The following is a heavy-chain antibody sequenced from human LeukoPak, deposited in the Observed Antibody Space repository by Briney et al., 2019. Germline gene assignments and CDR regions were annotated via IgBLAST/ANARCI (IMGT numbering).Heavy chain of an antibody. D-gene: IGHD7-27*01. Sequence: GGSLRLSCAASGFTFGDYAMSWVRQAPGKGLVWVSRINTDGSSTSYADSVKGRFTISRDNAKNTLYLQMNSLRAEDTAVYYCARVSTNWAGIDYFDYWGQGTLVTVSS. CDR2: INTDGSST. CDR3: ARVSTNWAGIDYFDY. J-gene: IGHJ4*02. V-gene: IGHV3-74*01. CDR1: GFTFGDYA.